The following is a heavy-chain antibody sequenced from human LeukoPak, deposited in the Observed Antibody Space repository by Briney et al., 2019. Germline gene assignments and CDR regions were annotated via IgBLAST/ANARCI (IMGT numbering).Heavy chain of an antibody. V-gene: IGHV4-30-4*08. CDR1: GGSTSSGDYY. D-gene: IGHD3-10*01. J-gene: IGHJ4*02. Sequence: KPSETLSLTCTVSGGSTSSGDYYSSWIRQPPGKGLEWIGYIYYSGSTYYNPSHKSRVTISVDTSKNQFSLKLSSVTAADTSVYYSASAAYYYGSGSYVGGWGQGTLVTVSS. CDR3: ASAAYYYGSGSYVGG. CDR2: IYYSGST.